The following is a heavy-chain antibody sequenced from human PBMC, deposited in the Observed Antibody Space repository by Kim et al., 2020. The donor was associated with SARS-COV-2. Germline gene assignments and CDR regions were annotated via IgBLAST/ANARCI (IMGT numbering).Heavy chain of an antibody. Sequence: ASGKGRYTIPRDISKNTLCLQLNSLRAEDTAVYYCARDTRDYYGMDVWGQGTTVTVSS. CDR3: ARDTRDYYGMDV. J-gene: IGHJ6*02. V-gene: IGHV3-30*07.